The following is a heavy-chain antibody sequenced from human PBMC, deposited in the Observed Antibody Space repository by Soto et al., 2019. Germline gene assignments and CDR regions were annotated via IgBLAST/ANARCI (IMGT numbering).Heavy chain of an antibody. Sequence: SLRGSCQVSGGGFSSYAISWVRQAPGQGLEWMGGIIPIFGTANYAQKFQGRVTITADESTSTAYMELSSLRSEDTAVYYCAGGLYYDILSGPDWGQGTLVTVSS. V-gene: IGHV1-69*13. D-gene: IGHD3-9*01. CDR3: AGGLYYDILSGPD. J-gene: IGHJ4*02. CDR2: IIPIFGTA. CDR1: GGGFSSYA.